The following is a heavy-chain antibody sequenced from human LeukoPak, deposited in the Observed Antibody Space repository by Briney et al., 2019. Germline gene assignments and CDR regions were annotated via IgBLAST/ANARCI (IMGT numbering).Heavy chain of an antibody. Sequence: SETLSLTCTVSSDSISSGDYYWSWIRQPAGKGLEFIGYINKNGGTYYNPPLKSRVSISIDTSKSQFSLKLTSVTAADTAVYFCAREHKSYGDYPYYFDSWGQGTLVTVSS. J-gene: IGHJ4*02. CDR2: INKNGGT. V-gene: IGHV4-30-4*01. D-gene: IGHD4-17*01. CDR1: SDSISSGDYY. CDR3: AREHKSYGDYPYYFDS.